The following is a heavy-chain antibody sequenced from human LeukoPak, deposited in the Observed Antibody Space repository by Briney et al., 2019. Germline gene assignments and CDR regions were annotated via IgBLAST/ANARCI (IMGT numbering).Heavy chain of an antibody. J-gene: IGHJ5*02. Sequence: LQTLSLTCAVSGGSISSGDYSWSWIRQPPGKGLEWIGYIHHSGSTYYNPSLRTRVTISVDRSKNQFSLNLISVTAADTAVYYCARDSSGGDWPRFDPWGQGTLVTVSS. CDR3: ARDSSGGDWPRFDP. D-gene: IGHD2-21*02. CDR2: IHHSGST. CDR1: GGSISSGDYS. V-gene: IGHV4-30-2*01.